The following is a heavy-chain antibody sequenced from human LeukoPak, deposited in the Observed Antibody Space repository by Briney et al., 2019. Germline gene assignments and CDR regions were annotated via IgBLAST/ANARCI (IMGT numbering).Heavy chain of an antibody. D-gene: IGHD6-13*01. J-gene: IGHJ4*02. V-gene: IGHV1-2*02. Sequence: GASVKVSCKASGGTFSSYAISWVRQAPGQGLEWMGWINPNSGGTNYAQKFQGRVTMTRDTSISTAYMELSRLRSDDTAVYYCARDHLPYSSSWYYFDYWGQGTLVTVSS. CDR1: GGTFSSYA. CDR2: INPNSGGT. CDR3: ARDHLPYSSSWYYFDY.